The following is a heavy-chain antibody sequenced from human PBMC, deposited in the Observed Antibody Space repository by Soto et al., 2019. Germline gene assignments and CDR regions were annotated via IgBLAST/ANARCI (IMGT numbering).Heavy chain of an antibody. V-gene: IGHV3-15*07. Sequence: EVQMVESGGGLVKPGGSLRLSCAASGFVFKNARMSWARQAPGRGLEWVGHIRSSAERGTTDYAAPVKGRFTISRDDSQNTLYLQMNSLKTEDTAVYFCYHYGSGIYSTDYWGQGTLVTVSS. CDR2: IRSSAERGTT. J-gene: IGHJ4*02. CDR3: YHYGSGIYSTDY. D-gene: IGHD3-10*01. CDR1: GFVFKNAR.